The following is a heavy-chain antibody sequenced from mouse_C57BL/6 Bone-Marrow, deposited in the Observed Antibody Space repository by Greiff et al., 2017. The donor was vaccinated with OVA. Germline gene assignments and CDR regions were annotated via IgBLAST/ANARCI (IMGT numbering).Heavy chain of an antibody. Sequence: QVQLQQPGAELVKPGASVKMSCKASGYTFTSYWITWVKQRPGQGLEWIGDIYPGSGSTNYNEKFKSKATLTVDTSSSTAYMQLSSLTSEDSAVYYCARCWVTYWYFDVWGTGTTVTVSS. CDR2: IYPGSGST. D-gene: IGHD2-2*01. CDR1: GYTFTSYW. V-gene: IGHV1-55*01. CDR3: ARCWVTYWYFDV. J-gene: IGHJ1*03.